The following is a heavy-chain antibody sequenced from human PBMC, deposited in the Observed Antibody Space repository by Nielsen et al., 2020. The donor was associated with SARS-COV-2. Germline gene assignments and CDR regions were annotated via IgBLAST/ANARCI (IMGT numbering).Heavy chain of an antibody. J-gene: IGHJ4*02. Sequence: SETLSLTCTVSGGSISSYYWSWIRQPPGKGLEWIGYIYYSGSTNYNPSLKSRVTISVDTSKNQFSLKLSSVTAADTAVYYCARDSERGYGYGAYFDYWGQGTLVTVSS. D-gene: IGHD5-18*01. CDR3: ARDSERGYGYGAYFDY. V-gene: IGHV4-59*01. CDR2: IYYSGST. CDR1: GGSISSYY.